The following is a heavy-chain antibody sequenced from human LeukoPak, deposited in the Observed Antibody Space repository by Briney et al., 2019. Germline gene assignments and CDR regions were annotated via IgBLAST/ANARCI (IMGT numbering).Heavy chain of an antibody. V-gene: IGHV4-39*07. CDR3: ATYCSSASCPHRRAFGI. CDR2: IYYSGST. CDR1: GGSISSSSYY. J-gene: IGHJ3*02. Sequence: SETLSLTCTVSGGSISSSSYYWGWIRQPPGKGLEWIGSIYYSGSTYYNPSLKSRVTISVDTSKNQFSLKLSSVTAADTAVYYCATYCSSASCPHRRAFGIWGQGTMVTVSS. D-gene: IGHD2-2*01.